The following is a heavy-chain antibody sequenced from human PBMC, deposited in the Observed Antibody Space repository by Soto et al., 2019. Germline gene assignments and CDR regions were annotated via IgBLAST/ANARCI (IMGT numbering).Heavy chain of an antibody. D-gene: IGHD3-10*01. Sequence: QVQLQESGPGLVKPSQTLSLTCTVSGGSISSGSYYWSWIRQLPGKGLEWIGYIDYSGSTYYNPSLKSRVTISVDTSKNQFSLKLNSVTAADTAVYYCATRTDYYYSSGSLGGMGVWGQGTTVTVSS. CDR1: GGSISSGSYY. V-gene: IGHV4-31*03. CDR3: ATRTDYYYSSGSLGGMGV. J-gene: IGHJ6*02. CDR2: IDYSGST.